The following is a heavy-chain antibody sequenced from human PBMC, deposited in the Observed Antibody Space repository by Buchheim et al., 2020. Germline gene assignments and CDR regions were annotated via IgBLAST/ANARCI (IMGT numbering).Heavy chain of an antibody. CDR1: GFTFSDYY. D-gene: IGHD2-2*01. Sequence: QVQLVESGGGLVKPGGSLRLSCAASGFTFSDYYMSWIRQAPGKGLEWVSYISSSSSYTNYADSVKGRFTISRDNAKNSLYLQMNSLRAEDTAVYYCAAWEGLGYCSSTSCYVRDYWGQGTL. CDR3: AAWEGLGYCSSTSCYVRDY. CDR2: ISSSSSYT. V-gene: IGHV3-11*05. J-gene: IGHJ4*02.